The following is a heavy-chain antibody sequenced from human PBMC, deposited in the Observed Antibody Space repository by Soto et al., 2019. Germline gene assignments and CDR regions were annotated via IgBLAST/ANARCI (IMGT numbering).Heavy chain of an antibody. Sequence: EVQLVESGGGLVKPGGSLRLSCAASGITFSNAWMNWVRQAPGKGLEWVGRIKSKTDGGTTDYAAPVKGRFTISRDDSKNTLYLQMNSLKTEDTAVYYCTTEVVPAAMGPGYYFDYWGQGTLVTVSS. CDR2: IKSKTDGGTT. V-gene: IGHV3-15*07. CDR1: GITFSNAW. CDR3: TTEVVPAAMGPGYYFDY. J-gene: IGHJ4*02. D-gene: IGHD2-2*01.